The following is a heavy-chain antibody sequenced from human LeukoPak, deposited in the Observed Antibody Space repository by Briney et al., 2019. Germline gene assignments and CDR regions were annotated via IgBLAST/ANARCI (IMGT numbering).Heavy chain of an antibody. Sequence: SETLSLTCTVSGASISPHYWTWLRQAPGRGLEWIGYVYYNGLTSYNASLRSRLILSVDTARNQVSLKLTSVTAADTAVYYCTRERSTVTFDYWGQGTLVTVSS. CDR2: VYYNGLT. CDR3: TRERSTVTFDY. D-gene: IGHD4-17*01. V-gene: IGHV4-59*11. J-gene: IGHJ4*02. CDR1: GASISPHY.